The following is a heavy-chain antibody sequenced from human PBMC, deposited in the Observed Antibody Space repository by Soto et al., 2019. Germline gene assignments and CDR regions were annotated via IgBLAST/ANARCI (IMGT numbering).Heavy chain of an antibody. V-gene: IGHV3-73*01. CDR3: TRHYDFWSGYYNGGYYYYGMDV. Sequence: GGSLRLSCAASGFTFSCSAMHWVRQASGKGLEWVGRIRSKANSYATAYAASVKGRFTISRDDSKNTAYLQMNSLKTEDTAVYYCTRHYDFWSGYYNGGYYYYGMDVWGQGTTVTVSS. CDR2: IRSKANSYAT. CDR1: GFTFSCSA. J-gene: IGHJ6*02. D-gene: IGHD3-3*01.